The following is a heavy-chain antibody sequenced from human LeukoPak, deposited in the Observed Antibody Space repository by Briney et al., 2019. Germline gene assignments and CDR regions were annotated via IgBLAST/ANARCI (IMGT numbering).Heavy chain of an antibody. Sequence: GGSLRLSCAASGFTFSSYAMHWVRQAPGKGLEWVAVISYDGSNKYYADSVKGRFTISRDNSKNTLHLQMNSLRAEDTAVYYCARDESYYYGSGSRFDPWGQGTLVTVSS. D-gene: IGHD3-10*01. CDR2: ISYDGSNK. J-gene: IGHJ5*02. CDR1: GFTFSSYA. CDR3: ARDESYYYGSGSRFDP. V-gene: IGHV3-30-3*01.